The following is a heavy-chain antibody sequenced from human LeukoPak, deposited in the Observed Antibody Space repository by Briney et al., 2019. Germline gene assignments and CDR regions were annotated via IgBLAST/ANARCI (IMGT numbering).Heavy chain of an antibody. V-gene: IGHV3-23*01. D-gene: IGHD5-24*01. CDR2: FSATDGNA. CDR3: AKGGRGGYNIAFDV. CDR1: GFSFSNSA. Sequence: GRSLRLSCAASGFSFSNSAMTWVRQAPGKGLEWVSGFSATDGNANYADSVKGRFTISRDNSKNTLHLQMNSLRPEDTALYYCAKGGRGGYNIAFDVWGQGTMVTVSP. J-gene: IGHJ3*01.